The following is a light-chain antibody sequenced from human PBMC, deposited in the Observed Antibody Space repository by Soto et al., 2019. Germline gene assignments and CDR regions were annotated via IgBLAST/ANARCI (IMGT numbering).Light chain of an antibody. J-gene: IGKJ1*01. Sequence: EVVMTQSPATLSASPGERATLSCRASQSVSSNLAWYQQKPGQAPRLLIYGASTRATGIPARFSGSGSGTEFTLTISSLQSEDFAVYYCHQYSSWPPGQTFGQGTKVEIK. V-gene: IGKV3-15*01. CDR2: GAS. CDR3: HQYSSWPPGQT. CDR1: QSVSSN.